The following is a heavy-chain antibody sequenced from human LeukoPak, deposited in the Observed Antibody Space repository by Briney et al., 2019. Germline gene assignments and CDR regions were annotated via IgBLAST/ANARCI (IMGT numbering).Heavy chain of an antibody. D-gene: IGHD5-12*01. CDR2: IYNSGST. CDR3: AGGVRAGGYPYFDA. V-gene: IGHV4-59*01. Sequence: PSETLSLTCTVSGGSISSYYWSWIRQPPGKGLEWIAYIYNSGSTNYNPSLRSRVTISVDTSKNQFSLKLSSVTAADTAAYFCAGGVRAGGYPYFDAWGQGTLVSVSS. J-gene: IGHJ4*02. CDR1: GGSISSYY.